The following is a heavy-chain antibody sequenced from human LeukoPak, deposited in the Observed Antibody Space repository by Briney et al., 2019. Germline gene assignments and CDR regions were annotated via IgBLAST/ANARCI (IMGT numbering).Heavy chain of an antibody. CDR3: ARELSTGWPGFDS. Sequence: SETLSVTCTVSVGSISDYYWSWIRQPAGTGLEWIGRIYSSGSTTYNPPLKCRVTMSADKSKRQFSLKLSSVTAADAAVYYCARELSTGWPGFDSWGQGTLVTVSS. J-gene: IGHJ4*02. CDR2: IYSSGST. D-gene: IGHD6-19*01. V-gene: IGHV4-4*07. CDR1: VGSISDYY.